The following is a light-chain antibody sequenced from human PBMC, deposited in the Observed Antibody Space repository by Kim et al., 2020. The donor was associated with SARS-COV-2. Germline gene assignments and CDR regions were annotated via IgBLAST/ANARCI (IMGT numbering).Light chain of an antibody. V-gene: IGKV1-5*03. Sequence: SASVGDRVTITCRASQSISNWLAWYQQKPGKAPKLLIYKASSLESGVPLRFSSSASGTEFTLTISSLQPDDFATYYCQQYSSYSYTFGQGTKLEI. CDR3: QQYSSYSYT. CDR1: QSISNW. J-gene: IGKJ2*01. CDR2: KAS.